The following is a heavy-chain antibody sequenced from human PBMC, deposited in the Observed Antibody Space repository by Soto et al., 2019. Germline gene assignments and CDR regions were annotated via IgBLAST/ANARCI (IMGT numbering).Heavy chain of an antibody. Sequence: EVQLLESGGGLVQPGGSLSLSCAGSGFTLSSFAMNWVRQAPGKGLEWVSASSGTGINAYYADSVRGRFTVSRDNSKNTVFFQMNSLRGEDTAVYYCANVRGWGQGTQVTVSS. CDR3: ANVRG. CDR1: GFTLSSFA. D-gene: IGHD3-3*01. J-gene: IGHJ4*02. V-gene: IGHV3-23*01. CDR2: SSGTGINA.